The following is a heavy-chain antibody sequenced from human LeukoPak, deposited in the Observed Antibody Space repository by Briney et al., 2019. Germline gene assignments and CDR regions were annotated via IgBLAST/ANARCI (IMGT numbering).Heavy chain of an antibody. Sequence: GGSLRLSRAASGFTFSSYAMHWVRQAPGKGLEWVAVISYDGSNKYYADSVKGRFTISRDNSKNTLYLQMNSLRAEDTAVYYCVRDNSHKRSSTIDYWGQGTLVTVSS. CDR1: GFTFSSYA. CDR3: VRDNSHKRSSTIDY. D-gene: IGHD2-2*01. V-gene: IGHV3-30*04. CDR2: ISYDGSNK. J-gene: IGHJ4*02.